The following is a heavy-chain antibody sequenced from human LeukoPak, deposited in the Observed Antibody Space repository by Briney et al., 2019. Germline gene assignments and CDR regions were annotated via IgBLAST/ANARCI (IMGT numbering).Heavy chain of an antibody. CDR2: IYYSGST. CDR1: GGSISSYY. CDR3: ARNSGYSGYDFPAFDI. J-gene: IGHJ3*02. D-gene: IGHD5-12*01. V-gene: IGHV4-59*01. Sequence: SETLSLTCTVSGGSISSYYWSWIRQPPGKGLEWIGYIYYSGSTNYNPSLMSQVTISVDTSKNQLSLKLSSVPAAGTAVYYCARNSGYSGYDFPAFDIWGQGTMVTVSS.